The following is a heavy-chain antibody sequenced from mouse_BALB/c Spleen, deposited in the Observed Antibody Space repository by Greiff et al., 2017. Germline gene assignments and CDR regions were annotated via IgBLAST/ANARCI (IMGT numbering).Heavy chain of an antibody. J-gene: IGHJ3*01. Sequence: QVQLQQPGAELVKPGASVKLSCKASGYTFTSYWMHWVKQRPGQGLEWIGEINPSNGRTNYNEKFKSKATLTVDKSSSTAYMQLSSLTSEDSAVYFCASGYDAGFAYWGQGTLVTVSA. V-gene: IGHV1S81*02. CDR3: ASGYDAGFAY. D-gene: IGHD2-14*01. CDR1: GYTFTSYW. CDR2: INPSNGRT.